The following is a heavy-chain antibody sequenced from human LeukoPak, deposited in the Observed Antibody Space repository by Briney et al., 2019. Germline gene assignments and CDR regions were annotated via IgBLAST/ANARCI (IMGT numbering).Heavy chain of an antibody. J-gene: IGHJ4*02. D-gene: IGHD3-10*01. Sequence: SETLSLTCTVSGASISSYYWSWIRQPPGKGLEWIGYISYSGSTNYNPSLKSRVTISADTSKNQVSLTLSAVTAADTAVYYCARHPELYFFDYWGQGTLVTVSS. V-gene: IGHV4-59*08. CDR2: ISYSGST. CDR1: GASISSYY. CDR3: ARHPELYFFDY.